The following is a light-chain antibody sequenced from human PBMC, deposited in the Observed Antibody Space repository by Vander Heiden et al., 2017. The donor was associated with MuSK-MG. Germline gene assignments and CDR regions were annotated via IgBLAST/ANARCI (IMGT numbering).Light chain of an antibody. J-gene: IGLJ2*01. CDR3: QAWDSSNVV. CDR1: KLGDKY. V-gene: IGLV3-1*01. CDR2: QDS. Sequence: SYELTQPPSVSVSSGHTASLTCSGDKLGDKYGCWYQQKPGQSPVLVIYQDSKRPSGIPERFSGSNSGNTATLTISGTQAMDEGDYYCQAWDSSNVVFGGGTKLTVL.